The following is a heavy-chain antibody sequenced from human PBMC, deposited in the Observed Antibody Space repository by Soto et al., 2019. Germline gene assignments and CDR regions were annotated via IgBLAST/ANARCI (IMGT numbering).Heavy chain of an antibody. D-gene: IGHD3-10*01. CDR3: AGGGPRVLRWLGESKTGRYGMDV. V-gene: IGHV1-69*01. Sequence: QVQLVQSGAEVKKPGSSVKVSCKASGGTFSSYAISWVRQAPGQGLEWMGGIIPIFGTANYAQKYQGRVTITADESTSTAYVELSSLRSEDTAVYYCAGGGPRVLRWLGESKTGRYGMDVWGQGTTVTVSS. J-gene: IGHJ6*02. CDR2: IIPIFGTA. CDR1: GGTFSSYA.